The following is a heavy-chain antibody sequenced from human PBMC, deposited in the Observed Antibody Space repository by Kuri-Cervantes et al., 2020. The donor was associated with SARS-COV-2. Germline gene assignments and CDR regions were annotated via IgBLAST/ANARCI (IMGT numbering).Heavy chain of an antibody. CDR3: ARDRWDAILDY. V-gene: IGHV1-18*04. CDR1: GFIFTSYG. CDR2: ISAYNLKT. J-gene: IGHJ4*02. Sequence: ASVKVSCKASGFIFTSYGIRWVRQAPGQGLEWMGWISAYNLKTIYAQKVQDRVTMTVDTNTDTAFMEARSLRSDDTAVYYCARDRWDAILDYWGQGTLVTVSS. D-gene: IGHD1-26*01.